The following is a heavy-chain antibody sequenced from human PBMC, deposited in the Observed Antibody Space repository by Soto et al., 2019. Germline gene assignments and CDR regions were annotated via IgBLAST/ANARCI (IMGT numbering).Heavy chain of an antibody. Sequence: PSETLSLTCTVSGGSISSYYWSWIRQPPGKGLEWIGYIYYSGSTNYNPSLKSRLTISVDTSKNQFSLKLSSVTAADTAVYYCARDRMAVAGFDYWGQGTLVTVSS. CDR2: IYYSGST. CDR3: ARDRMAVAGFDY. V-gene: IGHV4-59*01. CDR1: GGSISSYY. D-gene: IGHD6-19*01. J-gene: IGHJ4*02.